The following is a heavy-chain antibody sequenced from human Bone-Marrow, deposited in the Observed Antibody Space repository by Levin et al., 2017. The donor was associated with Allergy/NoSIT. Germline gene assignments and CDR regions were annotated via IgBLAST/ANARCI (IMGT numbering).Heavy chain of an antibody. D-gene: IGHD3-22*01. CDR3: ARDTHQFNWRSLFWDTYYYDSRGYYQPDY. V-gene: IGHV3-30-3*01. CDR1: GFTFSSYA. Sequence: GGSLRLSCAASGFTFSSYAMHWVRQAPGKGLEWVAVISYDGSNKYYADSVKGRFTNSRDNSKNTLYLQMNSLRAEDTAVYYCARDTHQFNWRSLFWDTYYYDSRGYYQPDYWGQGTLVTVSS. J-gene: IGHJ4*02. CDR2: ISYDGSNK.